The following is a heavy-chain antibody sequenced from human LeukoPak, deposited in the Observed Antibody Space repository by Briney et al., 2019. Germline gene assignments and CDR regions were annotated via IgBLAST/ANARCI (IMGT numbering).Heavy chain of an antibody. CDR3: ARDLGGGDAFDI. V-gene: IGHV3-48*01. J-gene: IGHJ3*02. CDR2: ISSSYRTI. Sequence: GGSLRLSCAASGFTFSSYSMNLVRQAPGKGLEWVSYISSSYRTIYYADSVKGRFTVSRDNAKNSLYLQMSSLRAEDTAFYYCARDLGGGDAFDIWGQGTMVTVSS. CDR1: GFTFSSYS. D-gene: IGHD3-16*01.